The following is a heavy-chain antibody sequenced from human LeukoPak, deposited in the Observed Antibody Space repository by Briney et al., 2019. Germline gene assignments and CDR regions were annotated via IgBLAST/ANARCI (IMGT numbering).Heavy chain of an antibody. D-gene: IGHD3-10*01. Sequence: GRSLRLSCAASGFIFSNYGMHWVRQAPGKGLEWVAVIWYDGSNKYYPDSVKGRFTISRDNSKNTLYLQMNSLRAEDTAVYYCASAYYYGSGSQSEAFDIWGQGTMVTVSS. V-gene: IGHV3-33*01. CDR2: IWYDGSNK. CDR3: ASAYYYGSGSQSEAFDI. J-gene: IGHJ3*02. CDR1: GFIFSNYG.